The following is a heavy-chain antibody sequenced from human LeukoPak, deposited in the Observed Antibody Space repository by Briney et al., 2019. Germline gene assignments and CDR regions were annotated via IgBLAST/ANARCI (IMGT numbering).Heavy chain of an antibody. D-gene: IGHD3-22*01. CDR3: ARGPYYYDSSGYFTY. J-gene: IGHJ4*02. CDR2: INHSGST. CDR1: GGSFSGYY. Sequence: SETLSLTCAVYGGSFSGYYWSWIRQPPGKGLEWIGEINHSGSTNYNPSLKSRVTISVDTSRNQFSLKLSSVTAADTAVYYCARGPYYYDSSGYFTYWGQGTLVTVSS. V-gene: IGHV4-34*01.